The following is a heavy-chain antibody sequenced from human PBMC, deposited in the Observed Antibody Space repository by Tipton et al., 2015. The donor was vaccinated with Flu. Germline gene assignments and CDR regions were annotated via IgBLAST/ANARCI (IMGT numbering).Heavy chain of an antibody. CDR3: ARDPGSSGYYRDAFDI. CDR2: ISDTGHST. CDR1: GFTFNKYA. D-gene: IGHD6-19*01. J-gene: IGHJ3*02. Sequence: SLRLSCEASGFTFNKYAMSWVRQAPGKGLEWVSAISDTGHSTFYADSVRGRFTISRDNSKNTLFLQMSSLRAEDTAIYSCARDPGSSGYYRDAFDIWGQGTMVTVSS. V-gene: IGHV3-23*01.